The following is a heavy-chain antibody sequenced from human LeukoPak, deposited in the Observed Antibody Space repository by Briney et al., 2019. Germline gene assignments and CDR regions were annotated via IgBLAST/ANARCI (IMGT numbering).Heavy chain of an antibody. V-gene: IGHV3-21*04. J-gene: IGHJ4*02. CDR3: AKVTIYDYVWGSNFDY. Sequence: GGSLRLSCAASGFTFSSYNMNWVRQAPGKGLEWVSSISSSSTYIYYADSVKGRFTISRDNSKNTLYLQMNSLRAEDTAVYYCAKVTIYDYVWGSNFDYWGQGTLVTVSS. D-gene: IGHD3-16*01. CDR2: ISSSSTYI. CDR1: GFTFSSYN.